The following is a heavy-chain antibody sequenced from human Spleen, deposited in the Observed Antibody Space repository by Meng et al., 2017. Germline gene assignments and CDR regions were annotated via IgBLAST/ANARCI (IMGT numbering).Heavy chain of an antibody. CDR2: IKSKTDGETP. V-gene: IGHV3-15*01. Sequence: VRVVGAGGVWVMPDVSLSLALSASGFTFSDYYMSWVRQAPGRGLEWVARIKSKTDGETPDYAAPVKGRFTISRDDSKNTLYLQMHSLKTEDTAVYYCNWNDFGDYWGQGALVTVSS. CDR1: GFTFSDYY. CDR3: NWNDFGDY. D-gene: IGHD1-1*01. J-gene: IGHJ4*02.